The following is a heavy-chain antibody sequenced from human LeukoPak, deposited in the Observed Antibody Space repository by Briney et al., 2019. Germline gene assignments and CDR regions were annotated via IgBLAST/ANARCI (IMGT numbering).Heavy chain of an antibody. Sequence: GGSLRLSCAASGFTFSNYEMNWVRQAPGKGLEWVSFIYSGSDTHYSDSVKGRFTISRDNSKNTLYLQMNSLRAEDSAIYYCSRRAGEYSHPYDYWGQGTLVTVSS. CDR3: SRRAGEYSHPYDY. CDR1: GFTFSNYE. V-gene: IGHV3-53*01. J-gene: IGHJ4*02. CDR2: IYSGSDT. D-gene: IGHD2-15*01.